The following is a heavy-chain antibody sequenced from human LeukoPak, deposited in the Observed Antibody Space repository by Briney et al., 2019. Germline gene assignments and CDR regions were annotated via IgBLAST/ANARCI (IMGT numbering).Heavy chain of an antibody. D-gene: IGHD6-19*01. Sequence: PGRPLRLSCAASGFTFSSYAMHWVRQAPGKGLEWVAVISYDGSNKYYADSVKGRFTISRDNSKNTLYLQMNSLRAEDTAVYYCARDHLAVAGTYYFDYWGQGTPVTVSS. J-gene: IGHJ4*02. CDR1: GFTFSSYA. CDR3: ARDHLAVAGTYYFDY. V-gene: IGHV3-30*04. CDR2: ISYDGSNK.